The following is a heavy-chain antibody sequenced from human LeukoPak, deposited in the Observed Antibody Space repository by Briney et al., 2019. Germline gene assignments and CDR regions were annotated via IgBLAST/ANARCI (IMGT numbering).Heavy chain of an antibody. Sequence: SETLSLTCTVSGGSISSYYWSWIRQPAGKGLEWIGRIYTSGSTNYNPSLKSRVTMSVDTSKNQFSLKLSSVTAADTAVYYCAREAVVTPGRRMDYYYYYMDVWGKGTTVTISS. CDR1: GGSISSYY. CDR3: AREAVVTPGRRMDYYYYYMDV. CDR2: IYTSGST. V-gene: IGHV4-4*07. D-gene: IGHD4-23*01. J-gene: IGHJ6*03.